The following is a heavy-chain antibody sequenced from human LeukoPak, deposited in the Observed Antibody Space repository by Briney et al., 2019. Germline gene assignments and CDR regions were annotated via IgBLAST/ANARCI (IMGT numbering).Heavy chain of an antibody. CDR2: INPGDSDT. D-gene: IGHD3-22*01. CDR1: GYRFTTYW. J-gene: IGHJ4*02. Sequence: GESLKISCKGSGYRFTTYWIGWVRQMPGKGLEWMGIINPGDSDTRYSPSFQGQVTISADKSISAAYLLWSSLKASDTAMYYCARHPITRYYDSSGYSAAGPDYWGQGTLVTVSS. V-gene: IGHV5-51*01. CDR3: ARHPITRYYDSSGYSAAGPDY.